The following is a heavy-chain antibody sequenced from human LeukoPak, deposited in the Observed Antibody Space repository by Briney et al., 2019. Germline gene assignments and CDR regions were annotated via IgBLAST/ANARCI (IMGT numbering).Heavy chain of an antibody. CDR2: INPSGGST. CDR1: GYTFTSYY. CDR3: ARDPVRYFDWLFYEYSYYGMDV. D-gene: IGHD3-9*01. J-gene: IGHJ6*02. V-gene: IGHV1-46*01. Sequence: GASVAVSCKASGYTFTSYYMHWVRQAPGQGLEWMGIINPSGGSTSYAQKFQGRVTMTRDTSTSTVYMELSSLRSEDTAVYYCARDPVRYFDWLFYEYSYYGMDVWGQGTTVTVSS.